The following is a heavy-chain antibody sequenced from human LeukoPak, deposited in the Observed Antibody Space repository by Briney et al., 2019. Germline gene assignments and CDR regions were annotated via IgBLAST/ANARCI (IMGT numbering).Heavy chain of an antibody. J-gene: IGHJ6*02. CDR1: GFTFSNYA. V-gene: IGHV3-23*01. D-gene: IGHD4-17*01. Sequence: GGSLRLSCAASGFTFSNYAMSWVRQAPGKGLEWVSAISNGGGSTYYADSVKGRFTISRDNAKNSLYLQMNSLRAEDTAVYYCARDPVTNYYYYGMDVWGQGTTVTVSS. CDR3: ARDPVTNYYYYGMDV. CDR2: ISNGGGST.